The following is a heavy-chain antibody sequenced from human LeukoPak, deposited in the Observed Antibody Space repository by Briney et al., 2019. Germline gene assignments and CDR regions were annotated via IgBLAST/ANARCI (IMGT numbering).Heavy chain of an antibody. J-gene: IGHJ4*02. V-gene: IGHV3-73*01. CDR3: TRPAGGYCSSTSCPGVDY. CDR1: GFTFSSYW. CDR2: IRSKANSYAT. D-gene: IGHD2-2*01. Sequence: GGSLRLSCVASGFTFSSYWMHWVRQASGKGLEWVGRIRSKANSYATAYAASVKGRFTISRADSKNTAYLQMNSLKTEDTAVYYCTRPAGGYCSSTSCPGVDYWGQGTLVTVSS.